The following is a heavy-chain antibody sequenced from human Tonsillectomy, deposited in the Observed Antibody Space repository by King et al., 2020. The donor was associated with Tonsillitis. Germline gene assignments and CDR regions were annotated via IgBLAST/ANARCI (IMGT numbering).Heavy chain of an antibody. CDR2: ISYDGSNK. CDR3: AKTYSGSYSALVDY. D-gene: IGHD1-26*01. CDR1: GFTFSSYG. V-gene: IGHV3-30*18. J-gene: IGHJ4*02. Sequence: VQLVESGGGVVQPGRSLRLSCAASGFTFSSYGMHWVRQAPGKGLEWVAVISYDGSNKYYADSVKGRFTISRDNSKNTLYLQMNSLRAEETAVYYCAKTYSGSYSALVDYWGQGTLVTVSS.